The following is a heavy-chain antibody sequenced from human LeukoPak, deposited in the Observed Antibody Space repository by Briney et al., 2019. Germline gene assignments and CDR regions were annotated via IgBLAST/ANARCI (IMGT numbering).Heavy chain of an antibody. CDR1: GFTFSTYA. CDR2: IYSGGST. CDR3: ARLKQYCSGGSCYPNWFDP. D-gene: IGHD2-15*01. Sequence: GGSLRLSCAASGFTFSTYAMGWVRQAPGKGLEWVSVIYSGGSTYYADSVKGRFTISRDNSKNTLYLQMNSLRAEDTAVYYCARLKQYCSGGSCYPNWFDPWGQGTLVTVSS. J-gene: IGHJ5*02. V-gene: IGHV3-66*04.